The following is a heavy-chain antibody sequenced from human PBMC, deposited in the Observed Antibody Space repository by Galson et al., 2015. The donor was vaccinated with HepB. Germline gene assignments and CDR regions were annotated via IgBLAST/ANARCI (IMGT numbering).Heavy chain of an antibody. J-gene: IGHJ5*02. Sequence: SLRLSCAASGFTFRIYGMSWVRQAPGKGLEWVSGIDGSGDRTEYADSVQGRFIVSRDNSKNTWYLQISGLRVEDTAKYYCVKDVGRDLFGPGAWGQGTLVTVSS. CDR3: VKDVGRDLFGPGA. D-gene: IGHD3-10*01. V-gene: IGHV3-23*01. CDR1: GFTFRIYG. CDR2: IDGSGDRT.